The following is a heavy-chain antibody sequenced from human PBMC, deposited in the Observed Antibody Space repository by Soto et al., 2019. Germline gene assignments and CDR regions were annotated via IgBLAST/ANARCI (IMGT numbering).Heavy chain of an antibody. J-gene: IGHJ6*02. Sequence: PGGSLRVAWVSSGFTFGTYAMSWVRQAPGRGLEWVSAMSATGSTHYSDSVKGRFAISRDTSKNTLYLQMNSLRAEDTAVYYCAKEGGYDFVSADTKYYSSYSGMDVWGQGNTVTVSS. D-gene: IGHD5-12*01. CDR2: MSATGST. CDR3: AKEGGYDFVSADTKYYSSYSGMDV. CDR1: GFTFGTYA. V-gene: IGHV3-23*01.